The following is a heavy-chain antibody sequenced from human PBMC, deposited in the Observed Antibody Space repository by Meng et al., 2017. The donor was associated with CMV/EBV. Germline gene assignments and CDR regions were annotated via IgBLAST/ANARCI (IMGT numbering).Heavy chain of an antibody. D-gene: IGHD2-15*01. V-gene: IGHV1-69*10. CDR3: ARVGLPYYYYGMDV. Sequence: SVQVSCKASGGTFSSYAISWVRQAAGQGLEWMGGIIPILGIANYAQKFQDRVMITADKSTNTAYMELSSLRSEDTAVYYCARVGLPYYYYGMDVWGQGTTVTVSS. CDR1: GGTFSSYA. J-gene: IGHJ6*02. CDR2: IIPILGIA.